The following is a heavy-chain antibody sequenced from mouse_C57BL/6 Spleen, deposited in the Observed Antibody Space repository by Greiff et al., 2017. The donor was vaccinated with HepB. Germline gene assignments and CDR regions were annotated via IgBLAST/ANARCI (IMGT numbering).Heavy chain of an antibody. D-gene: IGHD1-1*01. J-gene: IGHJ3*01. V-gene: IGHV5-9-1*02. CDR3: TRDDPYYYGSSPGWFAY. CDR2: ISSGGDYI. CDR1: GFTFSSYA. Sequence: EVQVVESGEGLVKPGGSLKLSCAASGFTFSSYAMSWVRQTPEKRLEWVAYISSGGDYIYYADTVKGRFTISRDNARNTLYLQMSSLRSEDTAMYYCTRDDPYYYGSSPGWFAYWGQGTLVTVSA.